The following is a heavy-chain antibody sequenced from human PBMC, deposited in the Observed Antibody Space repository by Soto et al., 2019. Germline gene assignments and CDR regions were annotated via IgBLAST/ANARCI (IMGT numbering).Heavy chain of an antibody. CDR2: INHSGST. D-gene: IGHD3-16*01. CDR1: GGSFSGYY. CDR3: AREVGVLWGSRVLYYFDY. J-gene: IGHJ4*02. V-gene: IGHV4-34*01. Sequence: PSETLSLTCAVYGGSFSGYYWSWIRQPPGKGLEWIGEINHSGSTNYNPSLKSRVTISVDTSKNQFSLKLSSVTAADTAVYYCAREVGVLWGSRVLYYFDYWGQGTLVTVSS.